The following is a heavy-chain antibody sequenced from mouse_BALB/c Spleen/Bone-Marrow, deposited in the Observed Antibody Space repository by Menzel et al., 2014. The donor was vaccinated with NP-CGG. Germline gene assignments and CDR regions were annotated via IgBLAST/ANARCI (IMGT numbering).Heavy chain of an antibody. CDR1: GFNIKDYY. Sequence: VQLKESGAELVRSGASVKLSCTASGFNIKDYYMHWVKQRPEQGLEWIGWIDPENGDTEYAPKFQGKATMTADTSSNTAYLQLSSLTSEDTAVYYCNRHDWYFDVWGAGTTVTVSS. V-gene: IGHV14-4*02. CDR2: IDPENGDT. CDR3: NRHDWYFDV. J-gene: IGHJ1*01. D-gene: IGHD3-1*01.